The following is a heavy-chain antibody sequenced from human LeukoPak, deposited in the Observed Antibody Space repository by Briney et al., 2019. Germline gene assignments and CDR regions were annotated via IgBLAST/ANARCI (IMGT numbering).Heavy chain of an antibody. Sequence: SETLSLTCAVSGASINNSNWWSWVRQPPGKGLEWIGEIYHSGSTNYNPSLKSRITISVVQSKNQFSLQLNSVTPEDTAVYYCAREPGGAEYSGYDPFDFWGQGTLVTVSS. CDR3: AREPGGAEYSGYDPFDF. J-gene: IGHJ4*02. D-gene: IGHD5-12*01. V-gene: IGHV4-4*02. CDR2: IYHSGST. CDR1: GASINNSNW.